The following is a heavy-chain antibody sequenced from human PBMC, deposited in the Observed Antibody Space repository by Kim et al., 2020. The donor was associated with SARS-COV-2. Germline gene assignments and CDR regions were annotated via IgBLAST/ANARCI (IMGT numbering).Heavy chain of an antibody. D-gene: IGHD6-19*01. CDR3: ARHGAVAVADYYYGMDV. Sequence: ASVKVSCKASGYTFTSYGISWVRQAPGQGLEWMGWISAYNGNTNYAQKLQGRVTMTTDTSTSTAYMELRSLRSDDTAVYYCARHGAVAVADYYYGMDVWGQGTTVTVSS. V-gene: IGHV1-18*01. J-gene: IGHJ6*02. CDR1: GYTFTSYG. CDR2: ISAYNGNT.